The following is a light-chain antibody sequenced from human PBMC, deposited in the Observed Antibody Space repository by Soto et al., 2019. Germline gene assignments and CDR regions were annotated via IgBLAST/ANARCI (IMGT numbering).Light chain of an antibody. J-gene: IGKJ5*01. Sequence: DIQMTQSPSSVSASVGDRVTIACRASQGFSSWLAWYQQKPGKAPKLLIYAASTLQSGVPSRFSGSGSGADFTLTISSLQPEDFATYYCQQANTFPITFGQGTRLEIK. CDR1: QGFSSW. CDR2: AAS. V-gene: IGKV1-12*01. CDR3: QQANTFPIT.